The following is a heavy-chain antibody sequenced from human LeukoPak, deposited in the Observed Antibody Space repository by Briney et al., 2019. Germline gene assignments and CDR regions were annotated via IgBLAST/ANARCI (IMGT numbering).Heavy chain of an antibody. CDR3: ARDRYPPEMATSNYFDY. Sequence: SETLSLTCTVSGGSISSYYWSWIRQPAGKGLEWNGPIHTSGSTNYNPSLKSRVTMSVDTSKNQFSLKLSSVTAADTAVYYCARDRYPPEMATSNYFDYWGQGTLVTVSS. D-gene: IGHD5-24*01. CDR1: GGSISSYY. CDR2: IHTSGST. V-gene: IGHV4-4*07. J-gene: IGHJ4*02.